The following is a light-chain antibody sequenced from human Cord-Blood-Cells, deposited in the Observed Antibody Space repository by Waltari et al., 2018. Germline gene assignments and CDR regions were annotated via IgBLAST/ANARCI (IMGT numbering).Light chain of an antibody. Sequence: EIVMTQSPVPLSVSPGERATLSCRASQSVSSNLAWYHQKPGQAPRLLIYGASTRAAGIPARFSGSGSGTEFTLTISSLQSEDFAVYYCQQYNNWPYTFGQGTKLEIK. J-gene: IGKJ2*01. CDR2: GAS. V-gene: IGKV3-15*01. CDR1: QSVSSN. CDR3: QQYNNWPYT.